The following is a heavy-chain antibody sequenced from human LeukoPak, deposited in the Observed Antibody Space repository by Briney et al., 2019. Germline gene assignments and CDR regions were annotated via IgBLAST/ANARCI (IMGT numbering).Heavy chain of an antibody. Sequence: GASVTVSFMASVYTFTDYYMHWVRPPPGQGLAWVGWINPNSGGTNYAQKFQGRVTMTRDTSISTAYMELSRLRSDDTAVYYCARGKYCSGGSCYSGFDYWGQGTLVTVSS. V-gene: IGHV1-2*02. CDR3: ARGKYCSGGSCYSGFDY. J-gene: IGHJ4*02. CDR1: VYTFTDYY. D-gene: IGHD2-15*01. CDR2: INPNSGGT.